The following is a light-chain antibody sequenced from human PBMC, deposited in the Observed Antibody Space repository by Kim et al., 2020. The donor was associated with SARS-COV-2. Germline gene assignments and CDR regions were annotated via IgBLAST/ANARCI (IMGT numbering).Light chain of an antibody. CDR1: SLRSYY. Sequence: ALGQTVRITCQGDSLRSYYASWYQQKPGQAPVLVIYGKNNRPSGIPDRFSGSSSGNTASLTITGDQAEDEADYYCNSRDSSGNHWVFGGGTKVTVL. V-gene: IGLV3-19*01. CDR3: NSRDSSGNHWV. CDR2: GKN. J-gene: IGLJ3*02.